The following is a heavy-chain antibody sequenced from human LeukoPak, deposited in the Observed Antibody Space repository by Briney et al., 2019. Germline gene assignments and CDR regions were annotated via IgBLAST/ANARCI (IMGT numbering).Heavy chain of an antibody. CDR2: IRSDGSTT. Sequence: PGGALRLSCAASGFTFRTYWMHWVRQAPGKGLVWVSLIRSDGSTTTYADSVKGRFTISRDNAKNTLSLQMSSLRAEDTAVYYCARDVGYTMDVWGQGTTVTVSS. D-gene: IGHD5-18*01. J-gene: IGHJ6*02. V-gene: IGHV3-74*01. CDR1: GFTFRTYW. CDR3: ARDVGYTMDV.